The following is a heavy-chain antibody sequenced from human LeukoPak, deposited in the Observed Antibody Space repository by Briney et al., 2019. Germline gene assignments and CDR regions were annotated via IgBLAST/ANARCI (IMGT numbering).Heavy chain of an antibody. CDR2: INPNSGGT. J-gene: IGHJ3*02. D-gene: IGHD2-2*01. V-gene: IGHV1-2*04. Sequence: ASVKVSCKVSGYTLIELSMHWVRQAPGQGLEWMGWINPNSGGTNYAQKFQGWVTMTRDTSISTAYMELSRLRSDDTAVYYCARGCPLGWVPAAICDAFDIWGQGTMVTVSS. CDR1: GYTLIELS. CDR3: ARGCPLGWVPAAICDAFDI.